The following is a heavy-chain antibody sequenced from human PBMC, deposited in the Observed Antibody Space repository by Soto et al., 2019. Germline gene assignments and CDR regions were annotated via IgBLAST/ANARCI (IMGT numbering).Heavy chain of an antibody. D-gene: IGHD6-19*01. CDR3: ARIVGGWHPAKHHFDY. Sequence: SETLSLTCTVSGGSISSYYWSWIRQPPGKGLEWIGYIYYSGSTNYNPSLKSRVTISVDTSKNQFSLKLSSVTAADTAVYYCARIVGGWHPAKHHFDYWGQGTLVTVSS. V-gene: IGHV4-59*01. CDR1: GGSISSYY. CDR2: IYYSGST. J-gene: IGHJ4*02.